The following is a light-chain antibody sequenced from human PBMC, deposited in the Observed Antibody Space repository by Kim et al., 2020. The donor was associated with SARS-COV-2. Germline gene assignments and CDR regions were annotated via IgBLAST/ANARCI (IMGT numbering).Light chain of an antibody. CDR3: LQYISLPYT. Sequence: SASAGDRVTITCQASLGISNSLNWYQQKPGKAPRLLIYDVSTLETGVSSRFSGSGSGTHFTLTISSLQPEDFATYYCLQYISLPYTFGQGTKLEI. J-gene: IGKJ2*01. V-gene: IGKV1-33*01. CDR1: LGISNS. CDR2: DVS.